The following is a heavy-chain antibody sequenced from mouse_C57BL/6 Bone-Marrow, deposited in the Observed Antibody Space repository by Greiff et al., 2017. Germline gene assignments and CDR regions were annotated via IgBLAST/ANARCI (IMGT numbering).Heavy chain of an antibody. CDR1: GYTFTSYW. CDR2: IHPNSGST. CDR3: ASGVDGYYAWFAY. V-gene: IGHV1-64*01. Sequence: QVQLQQPGAELVKPGASVKLSCKASGYTFTSYWMHWVKQRPGQGLEWIGMIHPNSGSTNYNEKFKSKATLTVDKSSSTAYMQLSSLTSEDSAVNYCASGVDGYYAWFAYWGQGTLVTVSA. D-gene: IGHD2-3*01. J-gene: IGHJ3*01.